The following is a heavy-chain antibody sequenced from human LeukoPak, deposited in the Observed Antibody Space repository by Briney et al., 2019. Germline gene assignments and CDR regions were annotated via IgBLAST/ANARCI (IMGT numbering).Heavy chain of an antibody. CDR1: GFTFSSYG. D-gene: IGHD2-2*01. V-gene: IGHV3-30*02. J-gene: IGHJ3*02. CDR3: AKDIVVVPTANPHDAFDI. CDR2: IRYDGSNK. Sequence: GGSLRLSCAASGFTFSSYGMHWVRQAPGKGLEWVAFIRYDGSNKYYADSVKGRFTISRDNSRNTLYLQMNSLRAEDTAVYSCAKDIVVVPTANPHDAFDIWGQGTMVTVSS.